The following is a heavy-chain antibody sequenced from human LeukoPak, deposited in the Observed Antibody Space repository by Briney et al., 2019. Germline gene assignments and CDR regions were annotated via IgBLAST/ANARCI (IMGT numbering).Heavy chain of an antibody. CDR1: GFTFSGSA. J-gene: IGHJ4*02. V-gene: IGHV3-73*01. CDR3: TRLYQQDY. CDR2: IRSKANSYAT. Sequence: GGSLRLSCAASGFTFSGSAMHWVRQASGKGLEWVGRIRSKANSYATASAASVKGKFTISRDDSKNTAYLQMNRLKTEDTAVYYCTRLYQQDYWGQGTLVTVSS. D-gene: IGHD2-2*01.